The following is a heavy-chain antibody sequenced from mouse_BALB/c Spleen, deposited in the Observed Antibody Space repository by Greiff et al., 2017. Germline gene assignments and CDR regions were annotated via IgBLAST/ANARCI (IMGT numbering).Heavy chain of an antibody. Sequence: VQLQQSGPELVKPGASVKMSCKASGYTFTDYYMDWVKQSHGESFEWIGRVNPYNGGTSYNQKFKGKATLTVDKSSSTAYMELNSLTSEDSAVYYCARRFPDYGSNDYWGQGTTLTVSA. V-gene: IGHV1-19*01. D-gene: IGHD1-1*01. J-gene: IGHJ2*01. CDR3: ARRFPDYGSNDY. CDR1: GYTFTDYY. CDR2: VNPYNGGT.